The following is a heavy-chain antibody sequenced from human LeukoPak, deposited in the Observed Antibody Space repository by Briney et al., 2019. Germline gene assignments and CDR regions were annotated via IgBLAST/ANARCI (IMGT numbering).Heavy chain of an antibody. J-gene: IGHJ4*02. D-gene: IGHD1-14*01. V-gene: IGHV1-2*02. CDR2: INPNSGGT. Sequence: ASVTVSCKASGYTFTGYYMHWVRQAPGQGLEWMGWINPNSGGTNYAQKFQGRVTMTRDTSISTAYMELSRLRSDDTAVYYCARPSQPEWERFDYWGQGTLVTVSS. CDR1: GYTFTGYY. CDR3: ARPSQPEWERFDY.